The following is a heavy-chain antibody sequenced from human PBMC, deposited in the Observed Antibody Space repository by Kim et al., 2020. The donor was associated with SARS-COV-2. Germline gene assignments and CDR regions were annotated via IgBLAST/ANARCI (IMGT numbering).Heavy chain of an antibody. CDR1: GFTFSSYA. CDR2: ISGSGLGT. J-gene: IGHJ4*02. CDR3: ARNPVQWLTQYYFEY. Sequence: GGSLRLSCAASGFTFSSYAMSWVRQAPGKGLEWVSAISGSGLGTYDADSVKGRFTISRDNSQNTLYLQINSLRAEDTAVYYCARNPVQWLTQYYFEYWGQGTLVTVSP. D-gene: IGHD6-19*01. V-gene: IGHV3-23*01.